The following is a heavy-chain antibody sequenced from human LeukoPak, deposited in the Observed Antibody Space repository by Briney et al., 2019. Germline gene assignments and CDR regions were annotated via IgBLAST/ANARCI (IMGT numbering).Heavy chain of an antibody. V-gene: IGHV4-61*02. CDR2: IYTNGST. D-gene: IGHD3-9*01. J-gene: IGHJ4*02. CDR3: ARTNYDILTGYSGY. Sequence: SQTLSLTCTVSGGSISSGSYYWSWIRQPAGKGLEWIGRIYTNGSTNYNPSLKSRVTISVDTSKNQFSLKLSSVTAADTAVYYCARTNYDILTGYSGYWGQGTLVTVSS. CDR1: GGSISSGSYY.